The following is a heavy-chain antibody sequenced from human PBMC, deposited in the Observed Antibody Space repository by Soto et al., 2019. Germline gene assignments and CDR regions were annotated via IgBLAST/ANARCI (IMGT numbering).Heavy chain of an antibody. Sequence: GGSLRLSCAASGFTVSSNYMSWVRQAPGKGLEWVSSISSSGSYIYYADSVKGRFTISRDNAKNSLYLQMNSLRAEDTAVYYYARYDSSGYYWPYYYYGMDLWGQGTTVTVSS. V-gene: IGHV3-21*01. D-gene: IGHD3-22*01. CDR1: GFTVSSNY. CDR3: ARYDSSGYYWPYYYYGMDL. J-gene: IGHJ6*02. CDR2: ISSSGSYI.